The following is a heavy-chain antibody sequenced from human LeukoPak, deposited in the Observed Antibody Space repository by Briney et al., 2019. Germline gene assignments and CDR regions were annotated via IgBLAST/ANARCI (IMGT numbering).Heavy chain of an antibody. CDR1: GFTFSSYS. CDR3: ARVLLWFGESSPIDY. Sequence: GGSLRLSCAASGFTFSSYSMNWVRQAPGKGLEWVSSISSSSSYIYYADSVKGRFTISRDNAKNSLYLQMNSLRAEDTAVYYCARVLLWFGESSPIDYWGQGTLVTVSS. CDR2: ISSSSSYI. D-gene: IGHD3-10*01. J-gene: IGHJ4*02. V-gene: IGHV3-21*01.